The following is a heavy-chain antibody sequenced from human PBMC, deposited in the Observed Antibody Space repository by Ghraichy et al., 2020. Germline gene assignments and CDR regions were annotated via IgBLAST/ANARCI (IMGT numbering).Heavy chain of an antibody. CDR3: ARDRVGDGALDI. V-gene: IGHV3-53*01. CDR2: IFGGGGT. CDR1: GLTVSTNY. D-gene: IGHD3-10*01. J-gene: IGHJ3*02. Sequence: LSLTCAASGLTVSTNYMNWVRQAPGKGLEWVALIFGGGGTKYADSVTGRFTISRDDYKKTVSLQMNGLRVDDTAVYYCARDRVGDGALDIWGQGTVVTVSS.